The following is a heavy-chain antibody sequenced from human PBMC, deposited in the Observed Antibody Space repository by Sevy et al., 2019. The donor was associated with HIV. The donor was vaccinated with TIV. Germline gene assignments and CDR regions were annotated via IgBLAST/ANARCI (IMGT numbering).Heavy chain of an antibody. CDR1: GFTFSDHY. D-gene: IGHD6-13*01. CDR3: ATHAGIAAAGRVFDY. J-gene: IGHJ4*02. CDR2: TRNKADGYTT. V-gene: IGHV3-72*01. Sequence: QAGGSLRLSCVASGFTFSDHYMEWVRQAPGKGLEWVGRTRNKADGYTTEYAASVKGRFTISRDESKNSLYVQMNSLKAEETAVYYCATHAGIAAAGRVFDYWGQGTLVTVSS.